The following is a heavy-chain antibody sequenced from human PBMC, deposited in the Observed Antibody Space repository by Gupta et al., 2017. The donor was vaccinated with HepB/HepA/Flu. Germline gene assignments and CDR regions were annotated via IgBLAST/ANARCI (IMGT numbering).Heavy chain of an antibody. D-gene: IGHD3-10*01. CDR1: GFTFSSYA. CDR2: ISGGGGST. CDR3: AKSSGGYYIYNYMDV. J-gene: IGHJ6*03. V-gene: IGHV3-23*01. Sequence: EVQLLESGGGLVQPGGSLRLSCAASGFTFSSYAMSWVRPAPGKGLEWVSGISGGGGSTNYADSVKGRFTISRDNSKNTLDLQMNSLRAEDTAVYYCAKSSGGYYIYNYMDVWGKGTTVTVSS.